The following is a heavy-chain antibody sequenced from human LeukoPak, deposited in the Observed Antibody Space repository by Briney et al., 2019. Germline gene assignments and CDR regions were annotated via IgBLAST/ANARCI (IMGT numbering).Heavy chain of an antibody. Sequence: GGSLRLSCAASGFTFSTYTMNWVRQAPGKGLEWVSSLTTTSTHMYYADSVEGRFTISRDDAKNSLYLQMDSLRADDTAVYYCARGRDALDIWGQGTRVTVSS. J-gene: IGHJ3*02. CDR2: LTTTSTHM. CDR1: GFTFSTYT. CDR3: ARGRDALDI. V-gene: IGHV3-21*01.